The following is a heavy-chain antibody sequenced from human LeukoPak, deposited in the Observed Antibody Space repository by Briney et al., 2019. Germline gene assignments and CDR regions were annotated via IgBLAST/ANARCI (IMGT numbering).Heavy chain of an antibody. CDR3: AKSRTGYSSSWYAY. Sequence: PGGSLRLSCAASGFTFSSYWMSWVRQAPGQGLEWVSAISGSGGSTYYADSVKGRFTISRDNSKNTLYLQMNSLRAEDTAVYYCAKSRTGYSSSWYAYWGQGTLVTVSS. J-gene: IGHJ4*02. CDR1: GFTFSSYW. V-gene: IGHV3-23*01. CDR2: ISGSGGST. D-gene: IGHD6-13*01.